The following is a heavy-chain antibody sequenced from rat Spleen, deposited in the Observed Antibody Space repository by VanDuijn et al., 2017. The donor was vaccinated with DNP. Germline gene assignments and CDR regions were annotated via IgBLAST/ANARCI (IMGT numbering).Heavy chain of an antibody. V-gene: IGHV2S8*01. CDR3: TREGTALFAY. Sequence: QVQLKESGPGLVQPSQTLTLSCDVSGFSLTNYGVSWVRQPPGKGLEWISAISRAGNIYYNSALKSRLSISRDTSKNQVFLKMNSLQTEDTAFYFCTREGTALFAYWGQGTLVTVSS. CDR1: GFSLTNYG. J-gene: IGHJ3*01. CDR2: ISRAGNI. D-gene: IGHD1-11*01.